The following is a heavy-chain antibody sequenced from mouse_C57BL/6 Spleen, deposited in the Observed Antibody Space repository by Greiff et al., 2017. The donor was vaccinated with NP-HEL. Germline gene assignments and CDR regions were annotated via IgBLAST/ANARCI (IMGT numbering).Heavy chain of an antibody. CDR3: TSDYYGSSYAY. J-gene: IGHJ2*01. CDR1: GYTFTDYE. Sequence: QVQLQQSGAELVRPGASVKLSCKASGYTFTDYEMHWVKQTPVHGLEWIGAIDPETGGTAYNQKFKGKAILTADKSSSTAYMELRSLTSEYSSVYYCTSDYYGSSYAYWGQGPTLTVSS. CDR2: IDPETGGT. V-gene: IGHV1-15*01. D-gene: IGHD1-1*01.